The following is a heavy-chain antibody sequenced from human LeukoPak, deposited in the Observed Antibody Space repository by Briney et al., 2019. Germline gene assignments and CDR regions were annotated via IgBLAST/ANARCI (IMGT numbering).Heavy chain of an antibody. CDR3: ARQGHYGDNGTLFDY. CDR2: IYPGDSDT. Sequence: GESLKICCKGSGYSFTSYWIGWVRQMPGKGLEWMGIIYPGDSDTRYSPSFQGQVTISADKSISTAYLQWSSLKASDTAMYYCARQGHYGDNGTLFDYWGQGTLVTVSS. CDR1: GYSFTSYW. J-gene: IGHJ4*02. D-gene: IGHD4-17*01. V-gene: IGHV5-51*01.